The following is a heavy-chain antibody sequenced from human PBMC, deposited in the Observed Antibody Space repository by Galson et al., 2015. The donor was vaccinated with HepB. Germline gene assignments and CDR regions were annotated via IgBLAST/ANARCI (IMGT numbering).Heavy chain of an antibody. Sequence: SVKVSCKASGGTFSSYAISWVRQAPGQGLEWMGGIIPIFGTANYAQKFQGRVTITADESTSTAYMELSSLRSEDTAVYYCARGVVGANRWCFDYWGQGTLVTVSS. D-gene: IGHD1-26*01. J-gene: IGHJ4*02. CDR1: GGTFSSYA. CDR3: ARGVVGANRWCFDY. V-gene: IGHV1-69*13. CDR2: IIPIFGTA.